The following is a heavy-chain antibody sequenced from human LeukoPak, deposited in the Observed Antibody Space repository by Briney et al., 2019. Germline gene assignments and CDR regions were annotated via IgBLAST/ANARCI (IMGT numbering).Heavy chain of an antibody. D-gene: IGHD1-26*01. CDR2: ISGSGGST. Sequence: AGGSLRLSCAASGFTFSSYAMSWVRQAPGKGLEWVSAISGSGGSTYYADSVKGQFTISRDNSKNTLYLQMNSLRAEDTAVYYCAKIRGSGSYWTFDYWGQGTLVTVSS. CDR1: GFTFSSYA. V-gene: IGHV3-23*01. J-gene: IGHJ4*02. CDR3: AKIRGSGSYWTFDY.